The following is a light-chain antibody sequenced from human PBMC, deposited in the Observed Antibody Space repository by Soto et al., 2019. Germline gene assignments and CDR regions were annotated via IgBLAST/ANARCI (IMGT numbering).Light chain of an antibody. CDR2: GAS. V-gene: IGKV3-15*01. CDR3: QQYSNWWT. CDR1: QSVSRD. J-gene: IGKJ1*01. Sequence: EVVMTQSPATLSVSPGERATLSCRASQSVSRDLAWYQQRPGQAPRLLIYGASTRAAGIPARFSGSGSGTEFTLTISSLQSEDFAVYFCQQYSNWWTFGQGTKVDIK.